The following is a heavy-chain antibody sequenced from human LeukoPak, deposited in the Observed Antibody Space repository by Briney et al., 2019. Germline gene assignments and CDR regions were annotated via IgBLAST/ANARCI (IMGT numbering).Heavy chain of an antibody. CDR1: GGSISSYY. D-gene: IGHD1/OR15-1a*01. V-gene: IGHV4-59*01. CDR2: IYYRGTT. J-gene: IGHJ4*02. CDR3: ARGRTQTDY. Sequence: SETLSLTCTVSGGSISSYYWSWVRQPPGKGLEWIGCIYYRGTTNYNPSLKSRVSMSVDTSKKQFSLKLSSVTAADTAVYYCARGRTQTDYWGQGSLVTVSS.